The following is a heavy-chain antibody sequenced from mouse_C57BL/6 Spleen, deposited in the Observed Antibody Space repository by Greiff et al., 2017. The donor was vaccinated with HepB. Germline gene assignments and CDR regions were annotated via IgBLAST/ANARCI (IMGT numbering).Heavy chain of an antibody. CDR2: IYPGNSDT. CDR1: GYTFTSYW. J-gene: IGHJ3*01. Sequence: SGTVLARPGASVKMSCKTSGYTFTSYWMHWVKQRPGQGLEWIGAIYPGNSDTSYNQKFKGKAKLTAVTSASTAYMELSSLTNEDSAVYYCTRGAYYGNYSAWFAYWGQGTLVTVSA. V-gene: IGHV1-5*01. CDR3: TRGAYYGNYSAWFAY. D-gene: IGHD2-10*01.